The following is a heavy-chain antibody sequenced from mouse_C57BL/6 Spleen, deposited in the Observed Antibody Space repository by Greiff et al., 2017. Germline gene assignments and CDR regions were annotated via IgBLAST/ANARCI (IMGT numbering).Heavy chain of an antibody. J-gene: IGHJ1*03. V-gene: IGHV5-6*01. CDR2: ISSGGSYT. Sequence: EVKLQESGGDLVKPGGSLKLSCAASGFTFSSYGMSWVRQTPDKRLEWVATISSGGSYTYYPDSVKGRFTISRDNAKNTLYLQMSSLKSEDTAMYYCARDYYGSFDVWGTGTTVTVSS. D-gene: IGHD1-1*01. CDR3: ARDYYGSFDV. CDR1: GFTFSSYG.